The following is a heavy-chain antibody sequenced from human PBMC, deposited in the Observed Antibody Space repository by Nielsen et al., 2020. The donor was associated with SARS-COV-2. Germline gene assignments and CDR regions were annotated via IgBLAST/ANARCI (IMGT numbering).Heavy chain of an antibody. J-gene: IGHJ3*02. CDR1: GFTVSSNY. CDR2: IYSGGST. Sequence: GESLKISCAASGFTVSSNYMSWVRQAPGKGLEWVSVIYSGGSTYYADSVKGRFTVPRDNSRNTLYLQMTRLRGEDTAVYYCAWASGAHVITMIVVVDAFDIWAQGTMVTVSS. CDR3: AWASGAHVITMIVVVDAFDI. V-gene: IGHV3-53*01. D-gene: IGHD3-22*01.